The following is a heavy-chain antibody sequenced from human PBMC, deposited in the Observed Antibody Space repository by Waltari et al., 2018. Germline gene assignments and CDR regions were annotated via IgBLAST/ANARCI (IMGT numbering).Heavy chain of an antibody. D-gene: IGHD6-6*01. Sequence: EVQLVESGGGLVQPGGSLRLSCAASGFPFRRYWMGWVRQAPGKGLEWVANIKQDGSEKYYVDSVKGRFTISRDNAKNSLYLRMNSLRAEDTAVYYCARGKARSDYWGQGTLVTVSS. V-gene: IGHV3-7*01. CDR3: ARGKARSDY. CDR2: IKQDGSEK. CDR1: GFPFRRYW. J-gene: IGHJ4*02.